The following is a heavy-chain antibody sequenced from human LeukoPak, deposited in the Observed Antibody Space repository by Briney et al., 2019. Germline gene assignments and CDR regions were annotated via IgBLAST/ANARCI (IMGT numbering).Heavy chain of an antibody. D-gene: IGHD2-15*01. Sequence: AGGSLRLSCAASGFTFSDYYMSWIRQAPGKGLEWVSFISSTASNIYYADYIKGRFTVSKHIAKNSVYLQINSLRAEDTALYSCASGFGCCSGGSCPRRAFDVGGQGTGVPVSS. CDR3: ASGFGCCSGGSCPRRAFDV. CDR2: ISSTASNI. J-gene: IGHJ3*01. CDR1: GFTFSDYY. V-gene: IGHV3-11*01.